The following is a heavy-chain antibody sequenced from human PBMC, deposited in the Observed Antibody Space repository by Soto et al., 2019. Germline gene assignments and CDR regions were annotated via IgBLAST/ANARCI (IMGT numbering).Heavy chain of an antibody. Sequence: EVQLVESGGGLVKPGGSLRLSCAASGFTFSSYNMNWVRQAPGKGLEWLSLITQNSEYIFYADSVKGRFTMSRDDAKNSVYLQMDSLRLDDTAIYYCARDRQLVQAWFEPWGQGTLVTVSS. CDR3: ARDRQLVQAWFEP. V-gene: IGHV3-21*01. CDR1: GFTFSSYN. D-gene: IGHD6-13*01. J-gene: IGHJ5*02. CDR2: ITQNSEYI.